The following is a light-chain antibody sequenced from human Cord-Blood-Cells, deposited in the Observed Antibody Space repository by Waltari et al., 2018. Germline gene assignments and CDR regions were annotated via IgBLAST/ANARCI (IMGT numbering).Light chain of an antibody. V-gene: IGKV3-11*01. Sequence: EIVLTQSPATPSLSPVDRATLSCSASQSVSSYLAWYQQKPGQAPRLLIYEASNGATGIPARFSGSGSGTDFTLTISSLEPEDFAVYYCQQRSNWLTFGGGTKVEIK. J-gene: IGKJ4*01. CDR2: EAS. CDR3: QQRSNWLT. CDR1: QSVSSY.